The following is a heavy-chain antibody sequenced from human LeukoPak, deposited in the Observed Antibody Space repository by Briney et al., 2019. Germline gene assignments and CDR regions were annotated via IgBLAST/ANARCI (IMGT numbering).Heavy chain of an antibody. CDR1: GGTFSSYA. J-gene: IGHJ3*02. CDR2: IIPIFDTA. V-gene: IGHV1-69*06. CDR3: AIGYSYGADAFDI. Sequence: GASVKVSCKASGGTFSSYAISWVRQAPGQGLEWMGGIIPIFDTANYAQKFQGRVTITADKSTSTAYMELSSLRSEDTAVYYCAIGYSYGADAFDIWGQGTMVTVSS. D-gene: IGHD5-18*01.